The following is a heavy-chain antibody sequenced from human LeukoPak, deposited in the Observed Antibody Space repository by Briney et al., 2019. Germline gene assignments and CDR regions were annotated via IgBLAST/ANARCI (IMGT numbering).Heavy chain of an antibody. V-gene: IGHV3-48*03. D-gene: IGHD3-10*01. CDR2: ISSSGNTI. CDR3: VLIRGVISFGY. CDR1: GFTFSSYE. Sequence: PGGSLRLSCAASGFTFSSYEMNWVRQAPGKGLEWVSYISSSGNTIYYAAPVKGRFTISRDNAKNSLYLQMNSLRAEDTAVYYCVLIRGVISFGYWGQGTLVTVSS. J-gene: IGHJ4*02.